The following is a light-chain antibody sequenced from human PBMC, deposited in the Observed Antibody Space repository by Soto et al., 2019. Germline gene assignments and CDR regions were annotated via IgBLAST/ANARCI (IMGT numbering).Light chain of an antibody. CDR2: GAS. CDR1: QSVSSNH. J-gene: IGKJ2*01. CDR3: QQYGSSTYT. Sequence: EIVLTQSPGSLSLSPRERATLSCRASQSVSSNHLAWYQQKPGQAPRLLIYGASRRATGIPDRFSGSGSGTEFTLTISRLKPEDFAVYYCQQYGSSTYTFGQGTKVEIK. V-gene: IGKV3-20*01.